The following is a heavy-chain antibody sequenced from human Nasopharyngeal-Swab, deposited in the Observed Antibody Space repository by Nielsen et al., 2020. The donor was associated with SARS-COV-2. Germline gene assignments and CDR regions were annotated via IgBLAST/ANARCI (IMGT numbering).Heavy chain of an antibody. CDR2: IYSGGST. D-gene: IGHD6-13*01. Sequence: VRQAPGKELEWVSVIYSGGSTYYADSVKGRFTISRDNSKNTLYLQMNSLRAEDTAVYYCARLGSSSWYANWFDPWGQGTLVTVSP. CDR3: ARLGSSSWYANWFDP. J-gene: IGHJ5*02. V-gene: IGHV3-53*01.